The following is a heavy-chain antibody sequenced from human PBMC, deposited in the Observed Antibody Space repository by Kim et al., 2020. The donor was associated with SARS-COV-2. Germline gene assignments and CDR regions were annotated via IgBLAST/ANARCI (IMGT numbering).Heavy chain of an antibody. D-gene: IGHD2-8*01. J-gene: IGHJ6*02. CDR2: IDPSDSYT. CDR3: ARRSAGLTEKYDYYYYGMDV. V-gene: IGHV5-10-1*01. CDR1: GYSFTSYW. Sequence: GESLKISCKGSGYSFTSYWISWVRQMPGKGLEWMGRIDPSDSYTNYSPSFQGHVTISADKSISTAYLQWSSLKASDTAMYYCARRSAGLTEKYDYYYYGMDVWGQGTTVTVSS.